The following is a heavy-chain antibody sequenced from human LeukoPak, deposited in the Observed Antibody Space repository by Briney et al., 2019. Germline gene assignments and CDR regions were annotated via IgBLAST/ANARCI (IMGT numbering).Heavy chain of an antibody. CDR1: GSTFSSYA. D-gene: IGHD3-3*01. Sequence: GGSLRLSCAASGSTFSSYAMNWVRQAPGKGLEWISTIGGSGSSTYYADSVKGRFTISRDNSKNTLYLQMNSLRAEDTAVYYCAKGEAHAFWSGYYFDYWGQGTLVTVSS. CDR3: AKGEAHAFWSGYYFDY. CDR2: IGGSGSST. J-gene: IGHJ4*02. V-gene: IGHV3-23*01.